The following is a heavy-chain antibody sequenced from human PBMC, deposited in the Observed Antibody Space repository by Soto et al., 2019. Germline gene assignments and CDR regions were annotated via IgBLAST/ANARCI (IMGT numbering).Heavy chain of an antibody. CDR1: GFTFSSYG. V-gene: IGHV3-30*03. Sequence: QVQLVESGGGVVQPGRSLRLSCAASGFTFSSYGMHWVRQAPGKGLEWVAVISYDGSNKYYADSVKGRFTISRDNSKNTLYLQMNSLRAEDTAVYYCARDGGRDYYYYYGMDVWGQGTTVTVSS. CDR3: ARDGGRDYYYYYGMDV. D-gene: IGHD2-21*02. J-gene: IGHJ6*02. CDR2: ISYDGSNK.